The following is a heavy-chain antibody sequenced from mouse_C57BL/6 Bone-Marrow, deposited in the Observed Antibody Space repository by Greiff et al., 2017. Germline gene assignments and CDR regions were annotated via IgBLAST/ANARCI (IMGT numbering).Heavy chain of an antibody. J-gene: IGHJ4*01. CDR3: TRPYYGSTSYAMDY. CDR1: GYTFTSYW. CDR2: IYPGNSDT. Sequence: EVQRVESGTVLARPGASVKMSCKTSGYTFTSYWMHWVKQRPGQGLEWIGAIYPGNSDTSYNQKFKGKDKLTAVTSASTAYMELSSLTHDDSAVYYCTRPYYGSTSYAMDYWGQGTSVTVSS. D-gene: IGHD1-1*01. V-gene: IGHV1-5*01.